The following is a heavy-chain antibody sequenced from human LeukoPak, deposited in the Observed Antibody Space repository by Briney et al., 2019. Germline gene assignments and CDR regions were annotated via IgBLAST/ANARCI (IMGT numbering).Heavy chain of an antibody. V-gene: IGHV3-11*05. CDR3: ARDTRSISGSPLGY. J-gene: IGHJ4*02. Sequence: GGSLRLSCAASGFTFSDYYMTWIRQAPGKGLEWVSYISGSSTYTNYAHSVKGRFTISRDNAKSSLYLQMNSLRAEDTAVYYCARDTRSISGSPLGYWGQGTLVTVSS. CDR1: GFTFSDYY. D-gene: IGHD1-26*01. CDR2: ISGSSTYT.